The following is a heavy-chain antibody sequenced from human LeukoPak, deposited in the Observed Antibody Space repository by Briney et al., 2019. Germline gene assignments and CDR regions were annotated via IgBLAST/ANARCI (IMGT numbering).Heavy chain of an antibody. Sequence: GGSLRLSCAASGFTFSSYSMNWVRQAPGKGLEWVSYISSSSSTIYYADSVKGRFTISRDNAKNSLYLQMNSLRAEDTAVYYCARTTFDFWSGYAEPNWFDPWGQGTLATVSS. D-gene: IGHD3-3*01. CDR3: ARTTFDFWSGYAEPNWFDP. CDR2: ISSSSSTI. CDR1: GFTFSSYS. J-gene: IGHJ5*02. V-gene: IGHV3-48*01.